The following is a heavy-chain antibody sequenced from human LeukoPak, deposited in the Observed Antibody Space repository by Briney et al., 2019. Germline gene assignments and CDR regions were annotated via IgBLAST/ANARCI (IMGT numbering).Heavy chain of an antibody. J-gene: IGHJ4*02. Sequence: GALRLSCAASGFTFSTYWMHWVRPAPGKGLVWVSRINRDGSSTTHADSVKGRFIISRDNAKSTLYLQMNSLRAEDTDVYYCARGGGYSYGYVDYWGQGTLVTVSS. CDR1: GFTFSTYW. CDR3: ARGGGYSYGYVDY. CDR2: INRDGSST. D-gene: IGHD5-18*01. V-gene: IGHV3-74*01.